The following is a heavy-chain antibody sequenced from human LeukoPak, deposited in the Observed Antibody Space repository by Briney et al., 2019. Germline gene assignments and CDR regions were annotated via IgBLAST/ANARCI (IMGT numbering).Heavy chain of an antibody. D-gene: IGHD3-16*01. CDR2: INPSGGST. CDR3: ARALGDEDY. J-gene: IGHJ4*02. V-gene: IGHV1-46*01. Sequence: ASVKVSCKASGYTFTGYYMHWVRQAPGQGLEWMGIINPSGGSTSYAQKFQGRVTMTRDTSISTAYMELSRLRSDDTAVYYCARALGDEDYWGQGTLVTVSS. CDR1: GYTFTGYY.